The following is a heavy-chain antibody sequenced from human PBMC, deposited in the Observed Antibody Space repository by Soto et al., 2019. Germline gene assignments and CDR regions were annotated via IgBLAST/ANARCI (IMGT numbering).Heavy chain of an antibody. CDR1: GGSISSSSYY. CDR2: IYYSGST. Sequence: QLQLQESGPGLVKPSETLSLTCTVSGGSISSSSYYWGWIRQPPGKGLEWIGSIYYSGSTYYNPSLKSRVTISVDTSKNQFSRKLSSVTAADTAVYYCARVVLVPAAMYNWFDPWGQGTLVTVSS. CDR3: ARVVLVPAAMYNWFDP. J-gene: IGHJ5*02. D-gene: IGHD2-2*01. V-gene: IGHV4-39*01.